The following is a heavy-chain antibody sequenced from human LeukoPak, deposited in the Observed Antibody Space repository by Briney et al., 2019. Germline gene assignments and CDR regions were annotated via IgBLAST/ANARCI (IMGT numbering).Heavy chain of an antibody. CDR1: RFSFSNYW. J-gene: IGHJ6*03. D-gene: IGHD6-19*01. CDR2: IKQDGSER. Sequence: GGSLRLSCTPSRFSFSNYWMAWVRQAPGKGLEWVGNIKQDGSERNYVDSVKGRFTISRDNSKNSLYLQMNSLRAEDTALYYCAKGVRAVAGTWSHMDVWGKGTTVTVSS. CDR3: AKGVRAVAGTWSHMDV. V-gene: IGHV3-7*03.